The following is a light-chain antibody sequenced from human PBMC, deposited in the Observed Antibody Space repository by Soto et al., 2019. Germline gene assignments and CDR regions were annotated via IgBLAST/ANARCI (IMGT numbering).Light chain of an antibody. Sequence: QSALTQPASVSGSTRQSITSSCTRTSSDVGGYSYVSWYQQHPGKAPKLMIYEVSNRPSGVSNRFSGSKSGNTASLTISGLQAEDEADYYCSSYTSSSTPYVFGTGTKVTVL. J-gene: IGLJ1*01. CDR2: EVS. V-gene: IGLV2-14*01. CDR1: SSDVGGYSY. CDR3: SSYTSSSTPYV.